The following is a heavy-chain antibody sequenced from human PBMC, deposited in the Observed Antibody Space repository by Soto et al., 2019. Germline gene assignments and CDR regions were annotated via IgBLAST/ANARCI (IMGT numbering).Heavy chain of an antibody. CDR1: GFTFSSYS. CDR3: ARHPERIAQIGWFDP. J-gene: IGHJ5*02. V-gene: IGHV3-48*01. Sequence: EVQLVESGGGLVQPGGSLRLSCAASGFTFSSYSMNWVRQAPGTGLEWVSYISSSSSTIYYADSVKGRFTISRDNAKNSLYLQMTSLRAEDTAVYYCARHPERIAQIGWFDPWGQGTLVTVSS. D-gene: IGHD6-13*01. CDR2: ISSSSSTI.